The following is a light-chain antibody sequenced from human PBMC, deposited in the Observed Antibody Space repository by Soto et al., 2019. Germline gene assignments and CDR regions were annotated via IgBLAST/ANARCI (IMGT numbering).Light chain of an antibody. V-gene: IGKV3-20*01. CDR1: QSVRSSF. Sequence: DIVLTQSPGTLSLSPGERASLSCRASQSVRSSFLAWYQQKPGQAPRLLIYDASSRATGIPDRFSGSGSGTDFTLTISTLEPEDFAVYYCQQYGTSPGTFGQGTKVEI. J-gene: IGKJ1*01. CDR3: QQYGTSPGT. CDR2: DAS.